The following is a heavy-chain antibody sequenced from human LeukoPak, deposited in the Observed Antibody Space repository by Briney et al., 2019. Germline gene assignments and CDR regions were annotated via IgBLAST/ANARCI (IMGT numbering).Heavy chain of an antibody. CDR3: TRGPGSTWYSDY. J-gene: IGHJ4*02. Sequence: GGSMRLSCAASGFTVSSNYMNWVRQAPGKGLEWVSIIYSGGDTYYADSVKGRFTISRDNSKNTLYLQMNSLRAEDTAVYYCTRGPGSTWYSDYWGQGTLVTVSS. CDR1: GFTVSSNY. CDR2: IYSGGDT. D-gene: IGHD6-13*01. V-gene: IGHV3-66*02.